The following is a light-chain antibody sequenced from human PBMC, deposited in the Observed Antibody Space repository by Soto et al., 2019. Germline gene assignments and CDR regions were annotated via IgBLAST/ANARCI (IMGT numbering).Light chain of an antibody. CDR2: EVS. CDR1: SSDIGAYDY. CDR3: SSYAGSSNV. V-gene: IGLV2-8*01. Sequence: QSVLTQPPSASGSPGQSVTISCTGTSSDIGAYDYVSWYQQHPGKVPKLMIYEVSKRPSGVPDRFSAPKSGNTASLTVSGLQAEDEADYYCSSYAGSSNVFRTGTKVTVL. J-gene: IGLJ1*01.